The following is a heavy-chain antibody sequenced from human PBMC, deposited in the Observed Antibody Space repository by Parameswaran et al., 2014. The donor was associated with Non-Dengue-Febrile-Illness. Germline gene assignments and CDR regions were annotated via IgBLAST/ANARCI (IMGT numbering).Heavy chain of an antibody. J-gene: IGHJ6*03. CDR2: INHSGST. CDR3: ARLARSMIVVVITSYYYYYMDV. Sequence: RWIRQPPGKGLEWIGEINHSGSTNYNPSLKSRVTISVDTSKNQFSLKLSSVTAADTAVYYCARLARSMIVVVITSYYYYYMDVWGKGTTVTVSS. V-gene: IGHV4-34*01. D-gene: IGHD3-22*01.